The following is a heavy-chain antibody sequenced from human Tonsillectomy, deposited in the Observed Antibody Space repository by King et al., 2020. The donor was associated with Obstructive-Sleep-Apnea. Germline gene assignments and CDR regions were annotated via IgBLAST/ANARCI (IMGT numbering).Heavy chain of an antibody. CDR2: ISWSSGSI. CDR3: AKASAAVAGLGYFDL. J-gene: IGHJ2*01. V-gene: IGHV3-9*01. Sequence: VQLVESGGGLVQPGRSLRLSCAASGFHFDDYAMHWVRQAPGKGLEWVSGISWSSGSIVNADSVKGRFTISRDNAKNSLYLQMNSLRPEDTALYYCAKASAAVAGLGYFDLWGRGTLVTVSS. D-gene: IGHD6-19*01. CDR1: GFHFDDYA.